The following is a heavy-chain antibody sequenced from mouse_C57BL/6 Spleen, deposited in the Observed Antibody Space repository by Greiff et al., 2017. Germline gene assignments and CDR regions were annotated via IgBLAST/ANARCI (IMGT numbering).Heavy chain of an antibody. CDR1: GYTFTDYE. V-gene: IGHV1-15*01. Sequence: QVQLQQSGAELVRPGASVTLSCKASGYTFTDYEMHWVKQTPVHGLEWIGAIDPETGGTAYNQKFKGKAILTADKSSSTAYMALRSLTSEDSAVYYCTRGGGPWYFDVWGTGTTVTGAS. CDR2: IDPETGGT. J-gene: IGHJ1*03. D-gene: IGHD1-1*02. CDR3: TRGGGPWYFDV.